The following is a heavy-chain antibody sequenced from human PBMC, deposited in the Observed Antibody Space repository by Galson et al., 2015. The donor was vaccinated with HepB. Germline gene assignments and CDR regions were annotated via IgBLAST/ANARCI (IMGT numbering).Heavy chain of an antibody. V-gene: IGHV1-2*04. D-gene: IGHD3-10*01. Sequence: SVKVSCKASGYTFTGYYMHWVRQAPGQGLEWMGWINPNSGGTNYAQKFQGWVTMTRDTSISTAFMELSRLRSDDTAVYYCARDGRGITMVRGVGDYYYYGMDVWGQGTTVTVSS. CDR2: INPNSGGT. CDR3: ARDGRGITMVRGVGDYYYYGMDV. J-gene: IGHJ6*02. CDR1: GYTFTGYY.